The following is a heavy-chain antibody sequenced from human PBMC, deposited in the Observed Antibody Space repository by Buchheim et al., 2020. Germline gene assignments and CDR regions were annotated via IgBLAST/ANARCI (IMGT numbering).Heavy chain of an antibody. CDR1: GFTFSSYE. D-gene: IGHD4-17*01. CDR3: ATERDYYSGRGLDY. Sequence: EVQLVESGGGLVQPGGSLRLCCAVSGFTFSSYEMNWVRQAPGKGLEWVSYISSSGADVDYADSVKGRFTISRDNARNSLCLQMSSLSADDTAAYYCATERDYYSGRGLDYWGQGTL. CDR2: ISSSGADV. J-gene: IGHJ4*02. V-gene: IGHV3-48*03.